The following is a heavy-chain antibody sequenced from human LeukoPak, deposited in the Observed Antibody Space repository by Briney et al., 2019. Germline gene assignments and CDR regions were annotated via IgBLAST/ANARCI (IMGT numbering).Heavy chain of an antibody. J-gene: IGHJ4*02. CDR1: GFTFSSYG. CDR3: AKSPDCGGDCYGGYFDY. CDR2: IRYDGSNK. D-gene: IGHD2-21*02. V-gene: IGHV3-30*02. Sequence: GGSLRLSCAASGFTFSSYGMHWVRQAPGKGLERVAFIRYDGSNKYYADSVKGRFTISRDNSKNTLYLQMNSLRAEDTAVYYCAKSPDCGGDCYGGYFDYWGQGTLVTVSS.